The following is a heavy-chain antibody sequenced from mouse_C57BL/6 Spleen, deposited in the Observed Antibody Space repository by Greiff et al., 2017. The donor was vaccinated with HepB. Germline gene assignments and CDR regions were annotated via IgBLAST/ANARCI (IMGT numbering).Heavy chain of an antibody. CDR1: GYTFTSYW. CDR2: IYPGNSDT. Sequence: EVQGVESGTVLARPGASVKMSCKTSGYTFTSYWMHWVKQRPGQGLEWIGAIYPGNSDTSYNQKFKGKAKLTAVTSASTAYMELSSLTNEDSAVYYCTGGYDEGPWFAYWGQGTLVTVSA. J-gene: IGHJ3*01. D-gene: IGHD2-2*01. CDR3: TGGYDEGPWFAY. V-gene: IGHV1-5*01.